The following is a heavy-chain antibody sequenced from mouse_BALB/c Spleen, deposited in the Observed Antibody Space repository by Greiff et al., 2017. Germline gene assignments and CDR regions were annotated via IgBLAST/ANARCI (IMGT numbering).Heavy chain of an antibody. CDR3: ARHKGYFDV. CDR2: ISSGGSYT. V-gene: IGHV5-9-3*01. J-gene: IGHJ1*01. CDR1: GFTFSSYA. Sequence: EVKVVESGGGLVKPGGSLKLSCAASGFTFSSYAMSWVRQTPEKRLEWVATISSGGSYTYYPDSVKGRFTISRDNAKNTLYLQMSSLRSEDTAMYYCARHKGYFDVWGAGTTVTVSS.